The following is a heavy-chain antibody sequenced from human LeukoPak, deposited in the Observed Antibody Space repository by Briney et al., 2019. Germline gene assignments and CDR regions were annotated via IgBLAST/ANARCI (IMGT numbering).Heavy chain of an antibody. V-gene: IGHV3-7*01. J-gene: IGHJ4*02. Sequence: PGGSLRLYCAASGFTFSSYWMIWVRQAQGKGLEWVANIKQDGSEKYYVDSVKGRFTISRDNAKNSLYLQMNSLRAEDTAVYYCARRYCSSTSCRSFDYWGQGTLVTVSS. CDR2: IKQDGSEK. CDR3: ARRYCSSTSCRSFDY. CDR1: GFTFSSYW. D-gene: IGHD2-2*01.